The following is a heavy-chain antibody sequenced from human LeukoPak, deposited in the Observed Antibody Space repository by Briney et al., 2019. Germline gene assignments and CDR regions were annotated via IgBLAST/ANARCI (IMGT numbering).Heavy chain of an antibody. D-gene: IGHD2-2*01. V-gene: IGHV4-59*02. CDR1: SGSVNSYY. J-gene: IGHJ6*02. CDR2: IYYSGST. CDR3: ARVPAAPRLYMEV. Sequence: SETLSLTCTVSSGSVNSYYWSWIRQPPGKGLEWIGYIYYSGSTNYNPSLKSRVTISVDTSKNQFSLKLGSVTAADTAMYYCARVPAAPRLYMEVWGQGTTVIVSS.